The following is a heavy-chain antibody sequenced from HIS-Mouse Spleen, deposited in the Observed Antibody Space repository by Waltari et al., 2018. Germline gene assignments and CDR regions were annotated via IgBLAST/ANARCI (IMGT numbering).Heavy chain of an antibody. CDR2: ISYDGSNK. Sequence: QVQLVESGGGVVQPGRSLRLSCAASGCTFSRCGIPWVGPAAGKGVEWVAVISYDGSNKYYADSVKGRFTISRDNSKNTLYLQMNSLRAEDTAVYYCAKGRKLVPYDILTGYPQGIDYWGQGTLVTVSS. V-gene: IGHV3-30*18. J-gene: IGHJ4*02. CDR1: GCTFSRCG. D-gene: IGHD3-9*01. CDR3: AKGRKLVPYDILTGYPQGIDY.